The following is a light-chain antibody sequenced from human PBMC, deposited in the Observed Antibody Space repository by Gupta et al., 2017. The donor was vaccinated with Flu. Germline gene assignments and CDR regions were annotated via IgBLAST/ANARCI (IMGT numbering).Light chain of an antibody. CDR1: STDAGGYKY. CDR2: EVS. J-gene: IGLJ2*01. V-gene: IGLV2-14*01. CDR3: SSYTSSAVI. Sequence: QSALTQPALVSRSPDQPNTIPCTGISTDAGGYKYLSWYQQHPGKALTLMIYEVSNRPPGVSNRFSSPETSDTASLTSSGLQAEDEADYYCSSYTSSAVIFGGGTKLTGL.